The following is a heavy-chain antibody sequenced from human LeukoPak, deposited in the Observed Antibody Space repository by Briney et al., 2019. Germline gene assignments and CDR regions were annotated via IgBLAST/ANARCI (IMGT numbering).Heavy chain of an antibody. D-gene: IGHD6-19*01. CDR3: ARDIKAVAGPNWFDP. V-gene: IGHV1-69*04. CDR2: IIPILGIA. J-gene: IGHJ5*02. Sequence: GASVKVSCKASGYTFTGYYMHWVRQAPGQGLEWMGRIIPILGIANYAQKFQGRVTITADKSTSTAYMELSSLRSEDTAVYYCARDIKAVAGPNWFDPWGQGTLVTVSS. CDR1: GYTFTGYY.